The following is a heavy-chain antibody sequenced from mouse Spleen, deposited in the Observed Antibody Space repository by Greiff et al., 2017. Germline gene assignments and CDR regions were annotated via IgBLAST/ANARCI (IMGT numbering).Heavy chain of an antibody. V-gene: IGHV5-9-3*01. CDR1: GFTFSSYA. J-gene: IGHJ1*01. CDR2: ISSGGSYT. CDR3: ARRGGTRYFDV. D-gene: IGHD4-1*01. Sequence: EVQGVESGGGLVKPGGSLKLSCAASGFTFSSYAMSWVRQTPEKRLEWVATISSGGSYTYYPDSVKGRFTISRDNAKNTLYLQMSSLRSEDTAMYYCARRGGTRYFDVWGAGTTVTVSS.